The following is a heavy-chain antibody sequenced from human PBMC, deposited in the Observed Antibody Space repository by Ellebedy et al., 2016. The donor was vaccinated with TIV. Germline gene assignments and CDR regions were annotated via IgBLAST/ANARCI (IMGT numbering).Heavy chain of an antibody. CDR1: GGSISSYY. CDR2: IYYSGST. V-gene: IGHV4-59*01. Sequence: MPSETLSLTCTVSGGSISSYYWSWIRQPPGKGLEWIGYIYYSGSTNYNPSLKSRVTISVDTSKNQFSLKLSSVTAADTAVYYCARGAVAASDYWGQGTLVTVSS. D-gene: IGHD2-15*01. CDR3: ARGAVAASDY. J-gene: IGHJ4*02.